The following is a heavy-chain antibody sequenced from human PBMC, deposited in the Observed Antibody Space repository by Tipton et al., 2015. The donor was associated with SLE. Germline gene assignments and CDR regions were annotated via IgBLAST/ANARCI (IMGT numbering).Heavy chain of an antibody. V-gene: IGHV3-7*01. CDR1: GFTLSSYW. J-gene: IGHJ3*02. D-gene: IGHD6-13*01. CDR3: AVLSSSWYEGAFDI. Sequence: SLRLSCAASGFTLSSYWMSWVLQAPGKGLEWVANIKQDGSEKYYVDSVKGRFTISRDNAKNSLYLQMNSLRAEDTAVYYCAVLSSSWYEGAFDIWGQGTMVTVSS. CDR2: IKQDGSEK.